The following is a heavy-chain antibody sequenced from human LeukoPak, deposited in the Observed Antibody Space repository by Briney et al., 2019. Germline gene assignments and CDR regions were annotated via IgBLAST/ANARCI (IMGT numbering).Heavy chain of an antibody. CDR3: ARDPGSAFGGVIVKVYYYYMDV. J-gene: IGHJ6*03. V-gene: IGHV3-7*01. D-gene: IGHD3-16*02. CDR2: IKPDGSEK. Sequence: GGSLRLSCVAPGLTLSNYWMSWVRQAPGKGLEWVATIKPDGSEKYYVDSVKGRFTISRDNAKNSLYLQMNSLRAEDTAVYYCARDPGSAFGGVIVKVYYYYMDVWGKGTTVIISS. CDR1: GLTLSNYW.